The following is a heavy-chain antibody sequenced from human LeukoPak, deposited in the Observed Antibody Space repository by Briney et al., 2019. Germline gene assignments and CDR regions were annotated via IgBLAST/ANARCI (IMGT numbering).Heavy chain of an antibody. V-gene: IGHV1-69*05. J-gene: IGHJ4*02. Sequence: KAPGQGLEWMGGIIPIFGTANYAQKFQGRVTITTDESTSTAYMELSSLRSEDTAVYYCARHYDSSGYSLTAFDYWGQGTLVTVSS. CDR2: IIPIFGTA. CDR3: ARHYDSSGYSLTAFDY. D-gene: IGHD3-22*01.